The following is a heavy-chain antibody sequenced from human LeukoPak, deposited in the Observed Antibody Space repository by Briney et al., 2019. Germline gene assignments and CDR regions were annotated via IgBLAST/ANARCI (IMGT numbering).Heavy chain of an antibody. CDR2: INHSGST. CDR3: ARDTYNWNVDAFDP. Sequence: SETLSLTCAVYGGSFSDYYWSWIRQPPGKGLEWIGEINHSGSTDYNPSLKSRVTISIDKSKNHSSLKLTSVTAADTAIYYCARDTYNWNVDAFDPWGQGTLVTVSS. J-gene: IGHJ5*02. D-gene: IGHD1-20*01. V-gene: IGHV4-34*01. CDR1: GGSFSDYY.